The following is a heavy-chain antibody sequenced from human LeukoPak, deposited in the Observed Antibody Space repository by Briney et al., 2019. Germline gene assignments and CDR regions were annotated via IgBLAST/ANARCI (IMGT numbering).Heavy chain of an antibody. CDR3: ARECGGDCYSPLQSDY. CDR1: GFTFSSYS. V-gene: IGHV3-21*01. J-gene: IGHJ4*02. Sequence: GGSLRLSCAASGFTFSSYSMNWVRQAPGKGLEWVSSISSSSSYIYYADSVKGRFTISRDNAKNSLYLQMNSLRAEDTAVYYCARECGGDCYSPLQSDYWGQGTLVTVSS. D-gene: IGHD2-21*02. CDR2: ISSSSSYI.